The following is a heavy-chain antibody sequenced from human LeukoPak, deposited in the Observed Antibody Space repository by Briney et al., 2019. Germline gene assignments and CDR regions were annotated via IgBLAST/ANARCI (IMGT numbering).Heavy chain of an antibody. D-gene: IGHD1-1*01. V-gene: IGHV4-34*01. Sequence: SSETLSLTCAVYGGSFSGYYWSWIRQPPGKGLEWIGEINHSGSTNYNPSLKSRVTISVDTSKNQSSLKLGSVTAADTAVYYCASRNWNDDYWGQGTLVTVSS. J-gene: IGHJ4*02. CDR2: INHSGST. CDR1: GGSFSGYY. CDR3: ASRNWNDDY.